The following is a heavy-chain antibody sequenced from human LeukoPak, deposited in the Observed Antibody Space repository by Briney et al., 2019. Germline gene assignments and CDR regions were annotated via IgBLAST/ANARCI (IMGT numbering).Heavy chain of an antibody. Sequence: GGSLRLSCAASGFIFSNYDMTWVRQAPGKGPEWVSYITGSSRTKSYADSVKGRFTISRDNAENSVYLQMNSLRAEDTAVYYCARPTSSGWYSHWGQGTMVTVSS. CDR3: ARPTSSGWYSH. CDR1: GFIFSNYD. V-gene: IGHV3-48*01. CDR2: ITGSSRTK. J-gene: IGHJ3*01. D-gene: IGHD6-19*01.